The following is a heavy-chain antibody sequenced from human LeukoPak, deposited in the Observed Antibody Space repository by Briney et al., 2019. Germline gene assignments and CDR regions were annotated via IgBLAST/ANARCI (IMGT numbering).Heavy chain of an antibody. D-gene: IGHD3-22*01. V-gene: IGHV3-21*01. CDR2: ITRSSIYI. J-gene: IGHJ4*02. Sequence: PGGSLRLSCAASGFTFSSYSMNWVRQAPGKGLEWVSSITRSSIYIYYADSVKGRFTISRDNAKNSLYLQMNSLRAEDTDVYYCARVRYDGSGYYSIYDYWGQGTLVTVSS. CDR1: GFTFSSYS. CDR3: ARVRYDGSGYYSIYDY.